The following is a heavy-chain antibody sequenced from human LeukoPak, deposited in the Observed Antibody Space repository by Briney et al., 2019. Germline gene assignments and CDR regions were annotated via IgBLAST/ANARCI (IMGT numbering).Heavy chain of an antibody. CDR2: INHSGST. CDR3: ARVMWYNDSSGYYYYFDY. J-gene: IGHJ4*02. V-gene: IGHV4-34*01. D-gene: IGHD3-22*01. CDR1: GGSFSGYY. Sequence: SETLSLTCAVYGGSFSGYYWSWVRQPPGKGLEWIGEINHSGSTNYNPSLKSRVTISVDTSKNQCSLKLSSVTAADTAVYYCARVMWYNDSSGYYYYFDYWGQGTLVTVSS.